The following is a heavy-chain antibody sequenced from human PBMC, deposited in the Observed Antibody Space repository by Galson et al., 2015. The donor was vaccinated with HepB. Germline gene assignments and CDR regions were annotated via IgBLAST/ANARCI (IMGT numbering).Heavy chain of an antibody. V-gene: IGHV3-7*01. CDR2: IKQDGSEK. J-gene: IGHJ4*02. CDR1: GFTFRSYW. CDR3: ASYCSSTPCHTFEY. D-gene: IGHD2-2*02. Sequence: SLRLSCAASGFTFRSYWMAWVRQAPGKGLEWVADIKQDGSEKYYVDSVRGRFTISRDNAKNSLYLQMNSLRAEDTAVNYCASYCSSTPCHTFEYWGQGTLVTVSS.